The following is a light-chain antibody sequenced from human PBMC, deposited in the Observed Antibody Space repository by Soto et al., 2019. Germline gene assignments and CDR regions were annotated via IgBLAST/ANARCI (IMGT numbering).Light chain of an antibody. CDR3: LLSYSGALYV. CDR2: DTS. CDR1: TGAVTSGHY. J-gene: IGLJ1*01. Sequence: QAVVTQEPSLTVSPGGTVTLTCGSSTGAVTSGHYPYWFQQKPGQAPRTLIYDTSNQPSWTPARFSGSLLGGKAALTLSGAQPEDEAEYYCLLSYSGALYVFGTGTKLTVL. V-gene: IGLV7-46*01.